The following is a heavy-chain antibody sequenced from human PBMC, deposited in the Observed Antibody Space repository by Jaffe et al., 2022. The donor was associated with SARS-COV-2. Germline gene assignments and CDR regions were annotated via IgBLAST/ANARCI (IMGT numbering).Heavy chain of an antibody. CDR3: ARHGKGVGLTTKGNMTTVEIAHPSGGMDV. V-gene: IGHV4-39*01. CDR2: IYYSGST. Sequence: QLQLQESGPGLVKPSETLSLTCTVSGGSISSSSYYWGWIRQPPGKGLEWIGSIYYSGSTYYNPSLKSRVTISVDTSKNQFSLKLSSVTAADTAVYYCARHGKGVGLTTKGNMTTVEIAHPSGGMDVWGQGTTVTVSS. J-gene: IGHJ6*02. CDR1: GGSISSSSYY. D-gene: IGHD4-17*01.